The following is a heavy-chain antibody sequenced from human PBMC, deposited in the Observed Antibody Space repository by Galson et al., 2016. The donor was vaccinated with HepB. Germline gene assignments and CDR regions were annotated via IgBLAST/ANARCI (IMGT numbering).Heavy chain of an antibody. V-gene: IGHV3-48*01. CDR3: TKRCMTNTCHNADDF. CDR2: ISSSGTTI. J-gene: IGHJ4*02. Sequence: SLRLSCAASGFTFSSYSMNWVRQAPGKGLEWLSYISSSGTTIYYADSVKGRFTISRDDSKSTLYLRMDSLRVEDTATYHCTKRCMTNTCHNADDFWGQGTLVTVSS. D-gene: IGHD2-8*01. CDR1: GFTFSSYS.